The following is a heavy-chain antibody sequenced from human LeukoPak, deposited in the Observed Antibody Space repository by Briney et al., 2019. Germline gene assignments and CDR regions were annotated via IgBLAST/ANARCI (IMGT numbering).Heavy chain of an antibody. V-gene: IGHV3-11*04. CDR1: GFTFSDYY. J-gene: IGHJ6*03. D-gene: IGHD6-19*01. CDR3: ARDSIAVAGSGHYYYYYMDV. CDR2: ISSSGSTI. Sequence: GGSLRLSCAASGFTFSDYYMSWIRQAPGKGLEWVSYISSSGSTIYYADSVKGRFTISRDNAKNSLYPQMNSLRAEDTAVYYCARDSIAVAGSGHYYYYYMDVWGKGTTVTVSS.